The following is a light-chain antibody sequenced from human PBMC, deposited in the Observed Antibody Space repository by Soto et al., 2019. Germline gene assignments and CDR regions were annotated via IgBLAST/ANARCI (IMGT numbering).Light chain of an antibody. CDR3: MQALQTPWT. CDR1: QSLLHSNGYNY. J-gene: IGKJ1*01. Sequence: DIVMTQSPLSLPVTPGEPASISCRSSQSLLHSNGYNYLDWYLQKPGQSPQVLIYLGYNRASGVPDRFSGSGSGTDFTLKISRGEAEDVGVYYCMQALQTPWTFGQGTKVEIK. V-gene: IGKV2-28*01. CDR2: LGY.